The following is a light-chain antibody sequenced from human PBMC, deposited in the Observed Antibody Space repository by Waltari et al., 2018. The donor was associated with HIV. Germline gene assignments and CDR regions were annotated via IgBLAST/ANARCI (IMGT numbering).Light chain of an antibody. CDR2: DAS. Sequence: EIVLTQSPATLSLSPGERATLSCRASQSINNYLGWYQQKPGQAPRVLIYDASNRATGIPARFSGSGSGTDFTLTISSLEPEDFAVYYCQQRVSWPLTFGQGTRLEIK. J-gene: IGKJ5*01. CDR3: QQRVSWPLT. V-gene: IGKV3-11*01. CDR1: QSINNY.